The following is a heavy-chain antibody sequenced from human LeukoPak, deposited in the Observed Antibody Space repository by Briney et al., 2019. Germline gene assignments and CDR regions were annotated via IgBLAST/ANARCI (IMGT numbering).Heavy chain of an antibody. V-gene: IGHV3-21*01. J-gene: IGHJ4*02. D-gene: IGHD4-23*01. CDR2: ISSSSSYI. CDR3: ARALIDGNTPFEY. Sequence: KPGGSLRLSCAASGFTFSSYSMNWVRQAPGKGLEWVSSISSSSSYIYYADSVKGRFTISRDNAKNTLYLQMNSLRAEDTAVYYCARALIDGNTPFEYWGEGNLFTVSS. CDR1: GFTFSSYS.